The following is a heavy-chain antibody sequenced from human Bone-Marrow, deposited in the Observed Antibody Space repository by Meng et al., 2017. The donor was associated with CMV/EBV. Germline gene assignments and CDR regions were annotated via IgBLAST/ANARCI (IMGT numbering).Heavy chain of an antibody. Sequence: SFAASGCTFSSYAMHWDRQAPGKGLEWVAVISYDGSNKYYADSVKGRFTISRDNSKNSLYLQMNSLIAEDTAVYYCAKGRELRNFDLWGRGTLVTVSS. D-gene: IGHD1-26*01. J-gene: IGHJ2*01. CDR1: GCTFSSYA. CDR3: AKGRELRNFDL. CDR2: ISYDGSNK. V-gene: IGHV3-30*04.